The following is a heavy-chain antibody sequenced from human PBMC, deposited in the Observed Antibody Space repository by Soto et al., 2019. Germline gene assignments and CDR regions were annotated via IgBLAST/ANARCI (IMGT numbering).Heavy chain of an antibody. CDR3: ARWVEVSLDYFDS. D-gene: IGHD6-6*01. Sequence: SETLSLTFAFSGAYMRNNYYYWSWVLQKPGKDLERIGHMQHSGRTHYNTSLKSRVAVSVDTSKNQFSLYLNSVTAADTAVYYCARWVEVSLDYFDSWGQG. CDR2: MQHSGRT. V-gene: IGHV4-31*11. J-gene: IGHJ4*02. CDR1: GAYMRNNYYY.